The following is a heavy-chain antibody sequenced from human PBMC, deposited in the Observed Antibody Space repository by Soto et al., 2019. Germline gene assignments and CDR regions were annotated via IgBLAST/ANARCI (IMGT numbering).Heavy chain of an antibody. CDR1: GFTFSDNY. CDR2: SRNRVKSFTT. D-gene: IGHD3-3*01. CDR3: ARASTPDSTGYDY. V-gene: IGHV3-72*01. J-gene: IGHJ4*02. Sequence: EVQLVESGGGLVQPGGSLRLSCAASGFTFSDNYLDWVRQAPGKGLEWVGRSRNRVKSFTTAYAASVRGRFTFSRDDSTNSLYLQMNSLKTDDTAVYYCARASTPDSTGYDYWGQGTLVTVSS.